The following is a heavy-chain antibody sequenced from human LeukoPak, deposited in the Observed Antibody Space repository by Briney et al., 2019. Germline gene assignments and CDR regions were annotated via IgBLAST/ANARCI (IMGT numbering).Heavy chain of an antibody. D-gene: IGHD3-16*02. CDR1: GGSISSYY. Sequence: SETLSLTCTVSGGSISSYYWSWIRQPPGKGLEWIGYIYYSVSTNYNPSLKSRVTISVDMSKNQFSLKLSSVTAADTAVYYCASVYVWGSYRFDYWGQGTLVTVSS. CDR3: ASVYVWGSYRFDY. CDR2: IYYSVST. J-gene: IGHJ4*02. V-gene: IGHV4-59*01.